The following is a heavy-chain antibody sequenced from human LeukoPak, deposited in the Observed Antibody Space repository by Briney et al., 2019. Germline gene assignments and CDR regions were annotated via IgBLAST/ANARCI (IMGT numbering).Heavy chain of an antibody. V-gene: IGHV1-18*01. CDR1: GYTFTSYG. CDR2: ISAYNGNT. CDR3: LVVVVAATGDY. J-gene: IGHJ4*02. Sequence: ASVKVSCKASGYTFTSYGISWVRQAPGQGLEWMGWISAYNGNTNYAQKLQGRVTMTTDTSTSTAYMELRSLRSDVTAVYYCLVVVVAATGDYWGQGTLVTVSS. D-gene: IGHD2-15*01.